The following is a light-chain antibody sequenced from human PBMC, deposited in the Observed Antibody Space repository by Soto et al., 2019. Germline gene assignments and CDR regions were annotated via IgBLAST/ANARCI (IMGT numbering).Light chain of an antibody. CDR2: EVS. CDR3: LSYADTAYV. J-gene: IGLJ1*01. CDR1: SSDVGGYNY. V-gene: IGLV2-8*01. Sequence: QSALTQPPSASGSPVQSVTISCAGASSDVGGYNYVSWYQQYPGEVPKLMIYEVSERPSGVPDRFSGSKSGNTAFLTVSGLQAEDEADYYCLSYADTAYVFGTGTKVTVL.